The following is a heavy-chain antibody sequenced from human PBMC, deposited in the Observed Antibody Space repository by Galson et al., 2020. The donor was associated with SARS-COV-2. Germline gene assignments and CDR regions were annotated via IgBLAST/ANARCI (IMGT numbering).Heavy chain of an antibody. Sequence: GESLKISCAGSGFTISRYWMNWVRQAPGKGLEWVANIKQDGSEKYYVDSVKGRFTISRDNAKNSLYLQMNSLRAEDTAVYYCARDGVAAAGYYYYGMDVWGQGTTITVSS. J-gene: IGHJ6*02. D-gene: IGHD6-13*01. CDR2: IKQDGSEK. CDR3: ARDGVAAAGYYYYGMDV. CDR1: GFTISRYW. V-gene: IGHV3-7*01.